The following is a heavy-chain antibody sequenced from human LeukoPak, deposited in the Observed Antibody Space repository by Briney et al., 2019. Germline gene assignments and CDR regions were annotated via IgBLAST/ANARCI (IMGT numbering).Heavy chain of an antibody. CDR3: ARKANYMAEFDY. CDR1: GGSISSYY. CDR2: IYYSGST. J-gene: IGHJ4*02. V-gene: IGHV4-59*01. D-gene: IGHD1-7*01. Sequence: SETLSLTCTVSGGSISSYYWSWIRQPPGKGLEWIGYIYYSGSTNYNPSLKSRVTISVDTSKNQFSLKLSSVTAADTAVYYCARKANYMAEFDYWGQGTLVTVSS.